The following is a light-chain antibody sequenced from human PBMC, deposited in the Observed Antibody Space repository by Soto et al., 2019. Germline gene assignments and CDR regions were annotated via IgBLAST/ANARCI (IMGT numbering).Light chain of an antibody. CDR3: QQYGSSLPVT. Sequence: EIVLTQSPGTLSLSPGERATLSSRASQSLTNNYLAWYQQKPGQAPRLLIYAASSRATGIPDRFSGSGSETDFTLTISRLEPEGFAVYYCQQYGSSLPVTFGGGTNVEIK. CDR2: AAS. J-gene: IGKJ4*01. CDR1: QSLTNNY. V-gene: IGKV3-20*01.